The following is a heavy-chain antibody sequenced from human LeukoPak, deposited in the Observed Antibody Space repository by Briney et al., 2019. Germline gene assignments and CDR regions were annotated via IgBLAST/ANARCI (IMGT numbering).Heavy chain of an antibody. V-gene: IGHV1-46*01. CDR3: ARVKVYYFDY. CDR2: INPSGGST. Sequence: ASVKVSCKASGYTFTSYGISWVRQAPGQGLEWMGIINPSGGSTSYAQKFQGRVTMTRDMSTSTVYMELSSLRSEDTAVYYCARVKVYYFDYWGQGTLVTVSS. CDR1: GYTFTSYG. D-gene: IGHD2-8*01. J-gene: IGHJ4*02.